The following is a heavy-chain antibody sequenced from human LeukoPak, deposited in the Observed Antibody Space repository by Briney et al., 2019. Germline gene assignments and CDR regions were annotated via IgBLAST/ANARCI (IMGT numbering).Heavy chain of an antibody. CDR3: ARRRYNWNAIDY. D-gene: IGHD1-20*01. CDR1: GFTFSDFY. Sequence: GGSLRLSCAASGFTFSDFYMSWIRQAPGKGLEWVSYISSSGSTIYYADSVKGRFTISRDNAKNSLYLQMNSLRAVDTAVYYCARRRYNWNAIDYWGQGTLVTVSS. CDR2: ISSSGSTI. J-gene: IGHJ4*02. V-gene: IGHV3-11*01.